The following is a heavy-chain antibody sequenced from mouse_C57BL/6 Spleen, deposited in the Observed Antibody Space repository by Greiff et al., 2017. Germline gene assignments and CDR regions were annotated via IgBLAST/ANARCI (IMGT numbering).Heavy chain of an antibody. V-gene: IGHV10-3*01. CDR3: VRESYGSSSYYFDY. CDR2: IRSKSSNYAT. CDR1: GFTFNTYA. D-gene: IGHD1-1*01. J-gene: IGHJ2*01. Sequence: EVKVVESGGGLVQPKGSLKLSCAASGFTFNTYAMHWVRQAPGKGLEWVARIRSKSSNYATYYADSVKDRFTISRDDSQSMLYLQMNNLKTEDTAMYYCVRESYGSSSYYFDYWGQGTTLTVSS.